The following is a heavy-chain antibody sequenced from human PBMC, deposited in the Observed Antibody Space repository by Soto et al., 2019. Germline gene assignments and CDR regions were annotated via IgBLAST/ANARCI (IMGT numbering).Heavy chain of an antibody. CDR3: ASAGRWKMGFGLGY. D-gene: IGHD3-10*01. Sequence: QVQLQQWGAGLLKPSETLSLTCAVYGGSFSGYYWSWIRQPPGKGLEWIGEINHSGSTNYNPSLKSRVTISVDTSKNQFSLKLSSVTAADTAVYYCASAGRWKMGFGLGYWGQGTLVTVSS. V-gene: IGHV4-34*01. CDR1: GGSFSGYY. CDR2: INHSGST. J-gene: IGHJ4*02.